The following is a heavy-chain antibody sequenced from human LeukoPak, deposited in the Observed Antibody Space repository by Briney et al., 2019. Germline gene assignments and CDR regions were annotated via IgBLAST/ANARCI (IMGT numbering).Heavy chain of an antibody. CDR2: IHHSGSA. J-gene: IGHJ4*02. V-gene: IGHV4-4*02. Sequence: SETLSLTCAVSGASITSNWWNWVRQPPGKGLEWIGEIHHSGSANYNPSLKSRVTISLDTSENQFSLRLSSVTAADTAVYYCVRDRGEWSYSHDYWGQGTLVTVSS. CDR3: VRDRGEWSYSHDY. CDR1: GASITSNW. D-gene: IGHD3-10*01.